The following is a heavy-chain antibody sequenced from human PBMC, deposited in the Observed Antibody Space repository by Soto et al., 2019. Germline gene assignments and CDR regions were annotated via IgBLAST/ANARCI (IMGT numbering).Heavy chain of an antibody. J-gene: IGHJ4*02. V-gene: IGHV1-18*01. CDR1: GYTFTSYG. CDR2: ISAYNGNT. Sequence: ASVKVSCKASGYTFTSYGISWVRQAPGQGLEWMGRISAYNGNTNYAQKPQGRVTMTTDTSTSTAYMELRSLRSDDTAVYYCARVADYDFWSGYPSLPLDYWGQGTLVTVSS. CDR3: ARVADYDFWSGYPSLPLDY. D-gene: IGHD3-3*01.